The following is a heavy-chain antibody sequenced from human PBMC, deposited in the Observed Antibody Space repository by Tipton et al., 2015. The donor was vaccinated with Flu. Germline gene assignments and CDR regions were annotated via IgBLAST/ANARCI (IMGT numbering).Heavy chain of an antibody. D-gene: IGHD3-10*01. V-gene: IGHV4-59*08. J-gene: IGHJ4*02. CDR1: GFTFSDYY. CDR2: TYFTGST. Sequence: LRLSCAASGFTFSDYYMSWIRQPPGKGLEWIGYTYFTGSTKYSSSLKSRVTISVDTSKNQFSLKLSSVTAADTAVYYCARSYNSGAGSYYGYWGQGTLVTVSS. CDR3: ARSYNSGAGSYYGY.